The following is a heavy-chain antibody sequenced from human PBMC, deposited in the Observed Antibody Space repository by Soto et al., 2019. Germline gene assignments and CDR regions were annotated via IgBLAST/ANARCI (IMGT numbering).Heavy chain of an antibody. D-gene: IGHD1-26*01. CDR1: GGTFNNYA. V-gene: IGHV1-69*06. CDR3: ARGGIGSQSSALDI. Sequence: QVQLVQSGAELKKPGSSVRVSCKASGGTFNNYAVHWVRQAPGQGLEWMGGIIPKFSTSSSAQKFQGRVTMNVDSSTNTAYMELISLRSEDTALYYCARGGIGSQSSALDIWGQGTAVTVSS. CDR2: IIPKFSTS. J-gene: IGHJ3*02.